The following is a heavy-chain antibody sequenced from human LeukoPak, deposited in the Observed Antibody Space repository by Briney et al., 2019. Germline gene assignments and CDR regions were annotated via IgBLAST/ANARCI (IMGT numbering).Heavy chain of an antibody. CDR3: ARGIVVVPAAGSDAFDI. V-gene: IGHV4-30-4*08. CDR2: IYYSGST. CDR1: GGSISSGDYY. J-gene: IGHJ3*02. D-gene: IGHD2-2*01. Sequence: SETLSLTCTVSGGSISSGDYYWSWIRHPPGKGLEWIGYIYYSGSTYYNPSLKSRVTISVDTSKNQFSLKLSSVTAADTAVYYCARGIVVVPAAGSDAFDIWGQGTMVTVSS.